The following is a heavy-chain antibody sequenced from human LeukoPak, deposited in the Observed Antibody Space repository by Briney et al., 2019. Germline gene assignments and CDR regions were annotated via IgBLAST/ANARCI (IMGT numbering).Heavy chain of an antibody. V-gene: IGHV1-3*03. Sequence: GAPLKVSCKASGYTFTSYAMHWVRQAPGQRLEWMGWINAGNGNTKYSQEFQGRVTITRDTSASTAYMELSSLRSEDMAVYYCARDYYGSGSYMDVWGKGTTVTISS. CDR3: ARDYYGSGSYMDV. J-gene: IGHJ6*04. CDR1: GYTFTSYA. CDR2: INAGNGNT. D-gene: IGHD3-10*01.